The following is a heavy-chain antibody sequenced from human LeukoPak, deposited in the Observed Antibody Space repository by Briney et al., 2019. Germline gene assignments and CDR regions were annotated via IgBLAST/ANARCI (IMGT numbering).Heavy chain of an antibody. V-gene: IGHV1-69*05. J-gene: IGHJ6*03. CDR2: IIPIFGTA. CDR3: ARGRTSGYMDV. CDR1: GGTLSSYA. Sequence: AVTVSCMASGGTLSSYAISWVRPAPGQGLEWMGGIIPIFGTANYAQKFQGRVTITTDESTSTAYMELSSLRSEDTAVYYCARGRTSGYMDVWGKGTTVTVSS. D-gene: IGHD1-26*01.